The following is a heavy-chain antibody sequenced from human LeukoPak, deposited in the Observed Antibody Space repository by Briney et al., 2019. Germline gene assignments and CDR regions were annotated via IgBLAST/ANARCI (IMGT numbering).Heavy chain of an antibody. CDR2: ISSSSNYI. D-gene: IGHD2-2*01. CDR1: GFTFSSYS. CDR3: ARCSSTTCYPWWSYRFDP. Sequence: GGSLRLSCAASGFTFSSYSMNWVRQAPGKGLEWVSSISSSSNYIYYADSVKGRFTISRDNAKNSLYLQMNSLRAEDTAVYYCARCSSTTCYPWWSYRFDPWGQGTLVTVSS. J-gene: IGHJ5*02. V-gene: IGHV3-21*01.